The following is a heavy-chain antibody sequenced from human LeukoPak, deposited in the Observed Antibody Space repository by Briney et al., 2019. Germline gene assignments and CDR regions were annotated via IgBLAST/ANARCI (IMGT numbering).Heavy chain of an antibody. D-gene: IGHD1/OR15-1a*01. Sequence: GTSLRLSCAASGFTFSSYDMHWVRRAPGKGLEWVASIWHDGNRKYHADSVEGRFTISRDNSKNTVYVQMNSLRADDTAVYYCTRAAGITGTSRDNWFDPWGLGTLVIVSS. CDR1: GFTFSSYD. V-gene: IGHV3-33*01. CDR2: IWHDGNRK. CDR3: TRAAGITGTSRDNWFDP. J-gene: IGHJ5*02.